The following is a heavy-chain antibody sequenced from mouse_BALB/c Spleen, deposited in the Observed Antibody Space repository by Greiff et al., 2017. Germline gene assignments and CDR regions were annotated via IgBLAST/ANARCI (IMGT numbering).Heavy chain of an antibody. J-gene: IGHJ1*01. D-gene: IGHD1-1*01. CDR1: GYSITSDYA. CDR2: ISYSGST. V-gene: IGHV3-2*02. Sequence: EVKVEESGPGLVKPSQSLSLTCTVTGYSITSDYAWNWIRQFPGNKLEWMGYISYSGSTSYNPSLKSRISITRDTSKNQFFLQLNSVTTEDTATYYCARSAYHYYGSSYWYFDVCGAGTTVTVSS. CDR3: ARSAYHYYGSSYWYFDV.